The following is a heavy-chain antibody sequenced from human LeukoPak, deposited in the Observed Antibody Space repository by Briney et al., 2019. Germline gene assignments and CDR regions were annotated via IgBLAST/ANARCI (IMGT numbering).Heavy chain of an antibody. CDR1: GVTLSSYW. D-gene: IGHD3-16*01. V-gene: IGHV3-7*01. J-gene: IGHJ4*02. Sequence: PGGSLSLSCAAYGVTLSSYWRSWVRQAPGKGLEWVAKIKQGGKEKYYVESVKGRLTNSRDSAKNPRYLQMNSLRAEDTAVCYCARDRVIPFGRVLLGVFHVNWGEGTLVTASS. CDR2: IKQGGKEK. CDR3: ARDRVIPFGRVLLGVFHVN.